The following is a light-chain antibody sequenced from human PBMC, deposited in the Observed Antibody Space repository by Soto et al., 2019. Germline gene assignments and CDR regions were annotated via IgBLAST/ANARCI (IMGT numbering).Light chain of an antibody. CDR1: NSNIGRNY. V-gene: IGLV1-51*01. CDR2: GNN. CDR3: ATWDNTLSVEV. Sequence: QSVLTQPPSVPPAPGQRVTIPCFGANSNIGRNYVSWYQQLPGTAPKLLIYGNNNRHSGITDRISGSKSGTSATLGITGLQPGDEADYYCATWDNTLSVEVFGGGTKVTVL. J-gene: IGLJ3*02.